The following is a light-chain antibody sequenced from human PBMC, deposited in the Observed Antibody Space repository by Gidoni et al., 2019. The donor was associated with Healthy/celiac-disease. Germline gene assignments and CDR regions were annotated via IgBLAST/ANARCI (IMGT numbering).Light chain of an antibody. CDR2: DAS. Sequence: PATLSVSPEESATLSCRASQSVSSYLAWYQQKPGQAPRLLIYDASNRATGIPARFSGSGSGTDFTLTISSLEPEDFAVYYCQQRSNSYTFGQGTKLEIK. V-gene: IGKV3-11*01. CDR1: QSVSSY. CDR3: QQRSNSYT. J-gene: IGKJ2*01.